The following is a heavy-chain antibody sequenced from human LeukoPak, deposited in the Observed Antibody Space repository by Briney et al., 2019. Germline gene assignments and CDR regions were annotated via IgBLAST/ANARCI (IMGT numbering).Heavy chain of an antibody. CDR3: ARGVGPTRVLDY. CDR2: ISSAGHNT. D-gene: IGHD1-26*01. J-gene: IGHJ4*02. V-gene: IGHV3-64*01. Sequence: PGGSLRLSCAASGFTFSSYGMHWVRQAPGKGLEFVSGISSAGHNTIYSNSVEGRFIISRDDSKNTVYLQVGSLRIEDTAVYYCARGVGPTRVLDYWGQGTLVTVSS. CDR1: GFTFSSYG.